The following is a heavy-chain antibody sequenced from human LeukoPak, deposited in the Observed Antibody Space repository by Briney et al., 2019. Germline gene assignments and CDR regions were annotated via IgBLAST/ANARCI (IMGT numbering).Heavy chain of an antibody. V-gene: IGHV3-21*01. D-gene: IGHD1-26*01. CDR2: ISSSSSYI. Sequence: PGGSLRLSCAASGFTFSSYSMNWVRQAPGKGLEWVSSISSSSSYIYYADSVKGRFTISRDNAKNSLYLQMNSLGAEDTAVYYCARDMVVGASLDYWGQGTLVTVSS. J-gene: IGHJ4*02. CDR3: ARDMVVGASLDY. CDR1: GFTFSSYS.